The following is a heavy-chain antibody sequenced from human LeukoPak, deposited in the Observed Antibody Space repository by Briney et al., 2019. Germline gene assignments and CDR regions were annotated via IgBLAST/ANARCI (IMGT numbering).Heavy chain of an antibody. Sequence: PSETLSLTCTVSGGSISSPYWSWIRQPPGKGLEWIGYIHSSGSTNYNPSLKSRVTISVDTSKNQFSLKLSSVTAADTAVYYCARMTTPGKGDYWGQGTLVTVSS. V-gene: IGHV4-59*11. J-gene: IGHJ4*02. CDR1: GGSISSPY. CDR3: ARMTTPGKGDY. CDR2: IHSSGST. D-gene: IGHD4-17*01.